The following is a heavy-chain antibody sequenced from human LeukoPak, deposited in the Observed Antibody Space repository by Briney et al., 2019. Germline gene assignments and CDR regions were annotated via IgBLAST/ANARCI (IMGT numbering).Heavy chain of an antibody. D-gene: IGHD6-13*01. CDR1: GGSFSGYY. V-gene: IGHV4-34*01. CDR3: ARGGKIAAAGDNWFDP. J-gene: IGHJ5*02. CDR2: INHSGST. Sequence: SETLSLTCAVYGGSFSGYYWSWIHQPPGKGLEWIGEINHSGSTNYNPSLKSRVTISVDTSKNQFSLKLSSVTAADTAVYYCARGGKIAAAGDNWFDPWGQGTLVTVSS.